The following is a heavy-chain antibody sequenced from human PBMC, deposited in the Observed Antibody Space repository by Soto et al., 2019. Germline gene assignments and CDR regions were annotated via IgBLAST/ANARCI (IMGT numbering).Heavy chain of an antibody. CDR1: GGTCSSYA. D-gene: IGHD2-2*01. V-gene: IGHV1-69*05. CDR3: ACDIVVVPAPLGGMDV. J-gene: IGHJ6*01. CDR2: IIHIFGPA. Sequence: SVKFSCKASGGTCSSYAISWDRQAPGQGRESMGGIIHIFGPANYAKKFKGSVTIHTDEFSSTAYMEVSSMRSEYTAVYYCACDIVVVPAPLGGMDVWGQGTTVHVSS.